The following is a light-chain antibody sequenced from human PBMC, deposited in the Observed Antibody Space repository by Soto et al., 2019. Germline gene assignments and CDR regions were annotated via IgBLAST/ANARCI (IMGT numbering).Light chain of an antibody. Sequence: QSVLAQPPSVSGAPGQRVTIYCTGSSSNFGSGYDVQWYQQLPGRAPKFLISGNNDRPSGLPDRFSASKSGTSASLAITGLQAEDEADYYCQTYDTSLSAYVFGTGTKVTVL. CDR1: SSNFGSGYD. CDR3: QTYDTSLSAYV. J-gene: IGLJ1*01. CDR2: GNN. V-gene: IGLV1-40*01.